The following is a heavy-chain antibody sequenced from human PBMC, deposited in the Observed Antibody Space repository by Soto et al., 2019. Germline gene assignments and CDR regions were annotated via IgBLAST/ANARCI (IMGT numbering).Heavy chain of an antibody. CDR1: GFTFSSYA. D-gene: IGHD2-2*01. Sequence: GGSLRLSCAASGFTFSSYAMHWVRQAPGKGLEWVAVISYDGSNKYYADSVKGRFTISRDNSKNTLYLQMNSLRAEDTAVYYCAKGHIVVVPAALSRDYYYMDVWGKGTTVTVSS. J-gene: IGHJ6*03. CDR3: AKGHIVVVPAALSRDYYYMDV. CDR2: ISYDGSNK. V-gene: IGHV3-30-3*01.